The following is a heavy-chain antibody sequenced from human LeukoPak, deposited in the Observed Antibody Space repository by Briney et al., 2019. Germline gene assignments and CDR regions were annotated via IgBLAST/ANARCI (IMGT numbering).Heavy chain of an antibody. CDR1: GFIFSSYV. CDR3: ARQTIIYGDYSDY. CDR2: ITRSSSYI. D-gene: IGHD4/OR15-4a*01. Sequence: GGSLRLSCAASGFIFSSYVMNWVRQAPGKGLEWVSSITRSSSYIYYADSVKGRFTISRDNAKNSLFLQMNSLRAEDTAVYYCARQTIIYGDYSDYWGQGTLVTVSS. V-gene: IGHV3-21*06. J-gene: IGHJ4*02.